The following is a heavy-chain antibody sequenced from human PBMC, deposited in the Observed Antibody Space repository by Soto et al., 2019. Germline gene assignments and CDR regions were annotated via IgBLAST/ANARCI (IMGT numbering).Heavy chain of an antibody. J-gene: IGHJ4*02. CDR1: GFTFSDYA. CDR3: TREGI. Sequence: EVQLVESGGGLAQPGGSRRLSCAASGFTFSDYAMNWVRQVPGKGLEWISQIASSGTPIYYAYSVRGRFTISRDNAENSLYLQMNSLRDEDTAVYFCTREGIWGQGTLVTVSS. CDR2: IASSGTPI. V-gene: IGHV3-48*02.